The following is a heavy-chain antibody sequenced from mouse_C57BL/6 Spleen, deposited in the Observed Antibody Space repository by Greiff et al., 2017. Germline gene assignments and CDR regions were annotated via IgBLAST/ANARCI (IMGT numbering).Heavy chain of an antibody. CDR1: GYTFTSYW. J-gene: IGHJ4*01. D-gene: IGHD2-5*01. V-gene: IGHV1-52*01. CDR2: IDPSDSET. Sequence: VQLQQPGAELVRPGSSVKLSCKASGYTFTSYWMHWVKQRPIQGLEWIGNIDPSDSETHYNQKFKDKATLTVDKSSITAYMQLSSLTSEDSAVYYCARSWSYRNSLYAMDYGGQGTSVTGSS. CDR3: ARSWSYRNSLYAMDY.